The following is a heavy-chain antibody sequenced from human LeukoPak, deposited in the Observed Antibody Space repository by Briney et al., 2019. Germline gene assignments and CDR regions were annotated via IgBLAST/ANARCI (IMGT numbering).Heavy chain of an antibody. D-gene: IGHD2-2*02. CDR3: ARDRPPYLSDWYFDL. Sequence: GGSLRLSCAASGFTFSSYWMSWVRQAPGKGLEWVAVISYDGSNKYYADSVKGRFTISRDNSKNTLYLQMNSLRAEDTAVYYWARDRPPYLSDWYFDLWGRGTLVTVSS. CDR1: GFTFSSYW. V-gene: IGHV3-30-3*01. J-gene: IGHJ2*01. CDR2: ISYDGSNK.